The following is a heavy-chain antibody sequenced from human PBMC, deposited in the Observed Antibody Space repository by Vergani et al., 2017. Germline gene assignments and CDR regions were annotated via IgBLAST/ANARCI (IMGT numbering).Heavy chain of an antibody. D-gene: IGHD5-24*01. CDR3: ARSGWRYYYYGMDV. V-gene: IGHV4-59*08. CDR2: IYYSGST. CDR1: GGSISSYY. Sequence: QVQLQESGPGLVKPSETLSLTCTVSGGSISSYYWSWIRQPPGKGLEWIGYIYYSGSTNYNPALKGRVTISVDTYKNQFSLKLSSVTAADPAVYYCARSGWRYYYYGMDVWGQGTTVTVSS. J-gene: IGHJ6*02.